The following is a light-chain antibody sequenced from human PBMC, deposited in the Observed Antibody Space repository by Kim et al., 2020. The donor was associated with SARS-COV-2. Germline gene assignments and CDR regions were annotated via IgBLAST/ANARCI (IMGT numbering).Light chain of an antibody. CDR2: GAS. V-gene: IGKV1-33*01. J-gene: IGKJ2*01. Sequence: DIQMTQSPPSLSTSIGDRVTITCQASQDISVSLNWYQQRPGKAPNLLIQGASNLETGVPSRFSGSGSGTHFTLSISDLHPEDIATYYCQQFANMPQTFGQGTKLEI. CDR1: QDISVS. CDR3: QQFANMPQT.